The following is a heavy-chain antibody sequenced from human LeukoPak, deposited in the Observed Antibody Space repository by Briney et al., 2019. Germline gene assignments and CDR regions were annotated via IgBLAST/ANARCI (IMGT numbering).Heavy chain of an antibody. CDR3: ARLSRYSSTEDY. Sequence: AETLSLTCTVSGSPISNYYWSWIRQPPGKGLEWIGYIYYSGSTNYNPSLKSRVTISLDTSKNQFSLKLSSVTAADTAIYYCARLSRYSSTEDYWGQGTLVTLST. CDR2: IYYSGST. V-gene: IGHV4-59*01. J-gene: IGHJ4*02. D-gene: IGHD6-13*01. CDR1: GSPISNYY.